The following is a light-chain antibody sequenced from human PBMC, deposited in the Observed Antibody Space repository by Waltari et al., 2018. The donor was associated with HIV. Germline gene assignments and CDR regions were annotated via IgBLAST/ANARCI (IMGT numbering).Light chain of an antibody. Sequence: QSALTPPASVSGSPGQSITISCTGTSSNVGSDDLVSWYQQHPGEAPKLVIYEVTKRPSGVSKRFSGSKSGNTASLTICGLQAEDEADYYCCACPRSGIRYVFGTGTKVTVL. CDR2: EVT. CDR1: SSNVGSDDL. J-gene: IGLJ1*01. CDR3: CACPRSGIRYV. V-gene: IGLV2-23*02.